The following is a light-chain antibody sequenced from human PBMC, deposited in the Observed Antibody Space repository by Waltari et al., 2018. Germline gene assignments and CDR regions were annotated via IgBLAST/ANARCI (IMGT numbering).Light chain of an antibody. CDR2: YVN. CDR1: SSNIVAYDF. V-gene: IGLV2-11*01. CDR3: CSYAGSYTYYV. Sequence: QSALTQPRSVSGSPGQSVTISCTGTSSNIVAYDFVSWYRHHPGKAPKLLIYYVNKRTSGVPDRFAGSKSGNRASLTISGLQAEDEADYYCCSYAGSYTYYVFGTGTKVTLL. J-gene: IGLJ1*01.